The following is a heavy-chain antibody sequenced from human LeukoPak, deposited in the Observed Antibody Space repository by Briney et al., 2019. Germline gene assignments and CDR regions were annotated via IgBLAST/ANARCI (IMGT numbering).Heavy chain of an antibody. V-gene: IGHV1-18*01. CDR1: DYTFTSYS. CDR2: ISAYNGNT. J-gene: IGHJ5*02. CDR3: ASSITMVRGVIISGDWFDP. Sequence: ASVKVSCKASDYTFTSYSISWVRQAPGQGLEWMGSISAYNGNTNYAQKLQGRVTMTTDTSTSTAYMELRSLRSDDTAVYYCASSITMVRGVIISGDWFDPWGQGTLVTVSS. D-gene: IGHD3-10*01.